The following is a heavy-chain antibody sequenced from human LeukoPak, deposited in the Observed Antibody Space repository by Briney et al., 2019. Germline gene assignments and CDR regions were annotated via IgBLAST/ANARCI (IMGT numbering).Heavy chain of an antibody. Sequence: SETLSLTCTVSGGSISSGDYYWSWIRQPPGKGLEWIGNIYYSGSTYYNPSLKSRVTISVDTSKSQFSLKLSSVTAADTAVYYCARAIYCSGGSCYLGKYYYYYMDVWGKGTTVTVSS. J-gene: IGHJ6*03. CDR1: GGSISSGDYY. CDR3: ARAIYCSGGSCYLGKYYYYYMDV. D-gene: IGHD2-15*01. V-gene: IGHV4-30-4*08. CDR2: IYYSGST.